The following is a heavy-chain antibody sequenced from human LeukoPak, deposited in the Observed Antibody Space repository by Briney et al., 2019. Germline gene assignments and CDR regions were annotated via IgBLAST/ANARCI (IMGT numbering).Heavy chain of an antibody. CDR1: GDSITSYY. J-gene: IGHJ4*02. CDR3: ARLLLAVAGTWVDY. CDR2: IYTSGNT. D-gene: IGHD6-19*01. Sequence: PSETLSLTCTVSGDSITSYYGSWIRQPAGKGLEWVGRIYTSGNTNYNPSLKSRVTMSVDTSKNQFSLKLTSVTAADTAVYYCARLLLAVAGTWVDYWGQGTLVTVSS. V-gene: IGHV4-4*07.